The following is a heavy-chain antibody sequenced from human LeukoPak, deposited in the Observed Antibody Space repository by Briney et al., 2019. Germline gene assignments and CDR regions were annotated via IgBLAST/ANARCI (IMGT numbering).Heavy chain of an antibody. J-gene: IGHJ4*02. D-gene: IGHD4-23*01. Sequence: PSGTLSLTCIVSDGSIRSSFWWRWVRQPPGKGLEWIGEVNHSGSTNYNPSLNSRVTISVDKSKNQFSLNLTSVTAADTAVYYCAGEDGGSTKDFGRFIWGQGTLVTVSS. CDR3: AGEDGGSTKDFGRFI. V-gene: IGHV4-4*02. CDR1: DGSIRSSFW. CDR2: VNHSGST.